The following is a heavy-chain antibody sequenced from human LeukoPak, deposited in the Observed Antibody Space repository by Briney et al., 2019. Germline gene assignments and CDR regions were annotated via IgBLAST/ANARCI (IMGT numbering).Heavy chain of an antibody. CDR3: ARHTGSDVVVPAASLYYYYYMDV. CDR2: IYPGDSDT. J-gene: IGHJ6*03. Sequence: GESLKISCKGSGYSFNTYWIGWVRQMPGKGLEWMGIIYPGDSDTRYSPSFQGQVTISADKSISTAYLRWSSLKASDTAMYYCARHTGSDVVVPAASLYYYYYMDVWGKGTTVTVSS. V-gene: IGHV5-51*01. D-gene: IGHD2-2*01. CDR1: GYSFNTYW.